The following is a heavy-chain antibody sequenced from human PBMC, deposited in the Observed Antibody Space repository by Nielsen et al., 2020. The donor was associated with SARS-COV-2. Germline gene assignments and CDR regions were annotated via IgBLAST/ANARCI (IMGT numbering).Heavy chain of an antibody. Sequence: GGSLRLSCAASGFTFDDYAMHWVRQAPGKGLEWVSGISWNSGSIGYADSVKGRFTISRDNAKNSLYLQMNSLRAEDTALYYCAKGYYDGRDIWGQGTMVTVSS. V-gene: IGHV3-9*01. CDR1: GFTFDDYA. CDR3: AKGYYDGRDI. J-gene: IGHJ3*02. CDR2: ISWNSGSI. D-gene: IGHD3-22*01.